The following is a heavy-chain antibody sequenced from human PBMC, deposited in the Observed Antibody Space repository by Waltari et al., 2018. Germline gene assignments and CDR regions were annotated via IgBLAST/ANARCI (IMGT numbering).Heavy chain of an antibody. CDR2: VNTQTGNP. CDR1: GYTFTDYA. J-gene: IGHJ4*02. V-gene: IGHV7-4-1*01. Sequence: QVHLEQSGSELKRPGASVRISCLTSGYTFTDYAINWVRQAPGQGPQWVGWVNTQTGNPTYAQGLSRRFVFSVDTSVATAYLQIDSLTTSDSAVYFCSREALVGTNTIVDYWGRGTLVTV. D-gene: IGHD1-26*01. CDR3: SREALVGTNTIVDY.